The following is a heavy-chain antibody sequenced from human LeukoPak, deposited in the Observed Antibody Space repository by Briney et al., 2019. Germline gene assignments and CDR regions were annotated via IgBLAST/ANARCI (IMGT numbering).Heavy chain of an antibody. CDR3: AKDSSSSWYIYSDYFGY. Sequence: GGSLRLSCAASGFTFSNYWMSWVRQAPGKGLEWVGNINQDGSVKNYVDSVKGRFTISRDNAKNSLYLQMNSLRAEDTALYYCAKDSSSSWYIYSDYFGYWGQGTLVTVSS. V-gene: IGHV3-7*03. D-gene: IGHD6-13*01. J-gene: IGHJ4*02. CDR1: GFTFSNYW. CDR2: INQDGSVK.